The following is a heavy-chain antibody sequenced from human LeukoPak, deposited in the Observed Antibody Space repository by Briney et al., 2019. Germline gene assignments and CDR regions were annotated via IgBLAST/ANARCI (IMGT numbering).Heavy chain of an antibody. CDR3: ARGASVVAGSDNAFDI. Sequence: PEGSLRLSCAASGFTFSSYSMNWVRQAPGKGLEWSSSISTSSIYIYYADSVKGRFTISRDNAKKSVHLQMNSLRAEDTAVYYCARGASVVAGSDNAFDIWGQGTMVTVSS. CDR2: ISTSSIYI. D-gene: IGHD6-19*01. J-gene: IGHJ3*02. CDR1: GFTFSSYS. V-gene: IGHV3-21*01.